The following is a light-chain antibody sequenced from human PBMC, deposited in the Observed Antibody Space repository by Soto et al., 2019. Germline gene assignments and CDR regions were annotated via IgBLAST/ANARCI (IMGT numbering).Light chain of an antibody. V-gene: IGLV1-44*01. CDR3: ATWDDSLSVL. CDR2: NTN. CDR1: TSNIGTNT. Sequence: QSFLPQPPSASGTPGQRVTISCSGGTSNIGTNTVNWYQQLPGTAPKLLIYNTNQRPAGVPDRCSGSKSGTTASLAISGLPAEDEASYFCATWDDSLSVLFGRGTKLTVL. J-gene: IGLJ3*02.